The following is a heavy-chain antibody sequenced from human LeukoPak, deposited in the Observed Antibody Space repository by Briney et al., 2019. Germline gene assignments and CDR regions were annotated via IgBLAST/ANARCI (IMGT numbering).Heavy chain of an antibody. CDR2: IYTSGST. Sequence: PSETLSLTCTVSGASISSYYWSWIRQPAGKGLEWIGRIYTSGSTNYNPSLKSRVTMSVDTSKNQFSLKLISVTAADPAVYYCAGSSYDILTGYYIPALIYFDYWGQGTLVTVSS. D-gene: IGHD3-9*01. CDR1: GASISSYY. CDR3: AGSSYDILTGYYIPALIYFDY. J-gene: IGHJ4*02. V-gene: IGHV4-4*07.